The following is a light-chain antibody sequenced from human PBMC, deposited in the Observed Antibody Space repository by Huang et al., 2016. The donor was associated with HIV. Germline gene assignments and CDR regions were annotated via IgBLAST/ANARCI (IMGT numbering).Light chain of an antibody. CDR3: QQYGGSPLT. J-gene: IGKJ4*01. Sequence: EIVLTQSPGTLSLSPGERATLSCRASQSVSNYLAWYQQKPGQAPRLLIYGASSRATGIPDRFSGSGSGTDFTLTISRLEPEEFAFYYCQQYGGSPLTFGGGIKVETK. V-gene: IGKV3-20*01. CDR1: QSVSNY. CDR2: GAS.